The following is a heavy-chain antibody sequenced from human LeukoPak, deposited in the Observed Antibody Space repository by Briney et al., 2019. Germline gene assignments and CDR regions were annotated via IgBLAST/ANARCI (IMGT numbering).Heavy chain of an antibody. J-gene: IGHJ4*02. CDR1: GFTFSSYW. CDR2: IKQDGSEK. D-gene: IGHD5-18*01. V-gene: IGHV3-7*01. CDR3: ARATLDTAMVTDYGFGY. Sequence: GGSLRLSCAASGFTFSSYWMSWVRQAPGKGLEWVANIKQDGSEKYYVDSVKGRFTISRDNAKNSLYLQMNSLRAEDTAVYYCARATLDTAMVTDYGFGYWGQGTLVTVSS.